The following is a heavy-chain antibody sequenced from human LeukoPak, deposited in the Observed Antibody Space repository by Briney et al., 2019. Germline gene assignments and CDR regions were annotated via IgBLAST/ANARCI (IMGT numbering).Heavy chain of an antibody. D-gene: IGHD2-15*01. CDR2: ISSSSSYI. Sequence: SGGSLRLSCAASGFTFSSYSMNWVRQAPGKGLEWVSSISSSSSYIYYADSVKGRFTISRDNAKNSLYLQMNSLRAEDTAVYYCAREGLYCSGGSCYSGRGDYWGQGTLVTVSS. CDR1: GFTFSSYS. J-gene: IGHJ4*02. V-gene: IGHV3-21*01. CDR3: AREGLYCSGGSCYSGRGDY.